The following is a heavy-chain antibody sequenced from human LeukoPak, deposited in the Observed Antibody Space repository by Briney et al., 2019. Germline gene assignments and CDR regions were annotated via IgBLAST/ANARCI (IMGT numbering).Heavy chain of an antibody. Sequence: GRSLRLSCAASGFTFSSYAMHWVRQAPGKGLEWVAVISYDGSNKYYADSVKGRFTISRDNSKNTLYLQMNSLRAEDTAVYYCARERLRWGAGSYYFDYWGQGTLVTVSS. CDR2: ISYDGSNK. J-gene: IGHJ4*02. D-gene: IGHD4-23*01. CDR3: ARERLRWGAGSYYFDY. CDR1: GFTFSSYA. V-gene: IGHV3-30-3*01.